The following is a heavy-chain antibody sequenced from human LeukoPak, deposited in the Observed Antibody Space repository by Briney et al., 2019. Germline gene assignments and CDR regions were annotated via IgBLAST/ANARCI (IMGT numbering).Heavy chain of an antibody. Sequence: PGGSLRLSCAASGFTFSDYYMSWIRQAPGKGLEWGSCISSSSSYTNYADSVKGRFTISRDNAKNSLYLQMNSLRAEDTAVYFCARGFTAGLDYWGQGTLVTVSS. CDR3: ARGFTAGLDY. D-gene: IGHD1-1*01. J-gene: IGHJ4*02. CDR2: ISSSSSYT. V-gene: IGHV3-11*05. CDR1: GFTFSDYY.